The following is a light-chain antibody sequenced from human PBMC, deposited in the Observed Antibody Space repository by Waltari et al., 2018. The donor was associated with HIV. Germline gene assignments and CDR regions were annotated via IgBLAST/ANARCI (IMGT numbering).Light chain of an antibody. CDR3: CSFAGSNFV. J-gene: IGLJ1*01. Sequence: QSALTQPASVSGSPGQAITISCTGSRRDVGTYDYISWYQQHPGTAPKLIISDVTERPSGSSNRFSGSKSGTTASLTISGLQAEDEAEYFCCSFAGSNFVFGSGTKVTVL. V-gene: IGLV2-23*02. CDR2: DVT. CDR1: RRDVGTYDY.